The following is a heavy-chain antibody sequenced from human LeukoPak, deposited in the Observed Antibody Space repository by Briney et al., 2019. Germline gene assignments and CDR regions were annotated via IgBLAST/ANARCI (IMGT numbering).Heavy chain of an antibody. Sequence: GGSLRLSCAASGFTFRSYAMSWVRQAPGKGLEWVSAISGSGGSTYYADSVKGRFTISRDNSKNTLYLQMNSLRAEDTAVYYCAKVKDYGDYGVYFDYWGQGTLVTVSS. CDR1: GFTFRSYA. CDR2: ISGSGGST. D-gene: IGHD4-17*01. V-gene: IGHV3-23*01. CDR3: AKVKDYGDYGVYFDY. J-gene: IGHJ4*02.